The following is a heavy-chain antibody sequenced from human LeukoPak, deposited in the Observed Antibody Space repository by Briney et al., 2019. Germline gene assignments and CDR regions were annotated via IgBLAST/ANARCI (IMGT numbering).Heavy chain of an antibody. Sequence: GRSLRLSCAASGFTFSSCAMHWVRQAPGKGLEWVAVISYDGSNKYYADSVKGRFTISRDNSKNTLYLQMNSLRAEDTAVYYCARGVVITPGLDYWGPGTLVTVSS. V-gene: IGHV3-30-3*01. CDR2: ISYDGSNK. D-gene: IGHD3-22*01. CDR3: ARGVVITPGLDY. J-gene: IGHJ4*02. CDR1: GFTFSSCA.